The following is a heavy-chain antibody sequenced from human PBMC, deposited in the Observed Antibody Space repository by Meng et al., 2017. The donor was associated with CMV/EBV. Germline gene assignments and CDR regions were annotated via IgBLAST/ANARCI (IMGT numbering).Heavy chain of an antibody. Sequence: SVKVSCKASGGTFSSYAISWVRQAPGQGLEWMGGIILIFGTANYAQKFQGRVTITTDESTSTAYMELSSLRSEDTAVYYCASWGGSGSYRDYWGQGTLVTVSS. V-gene: IGHV1-69*05. CDR1: GGTFSSYA. CDR3: ASWGGSGSYRDY. CDR2: IILIFGTA. J-gene: IGHJ4*02. D-gene: IGHD3-10*01.